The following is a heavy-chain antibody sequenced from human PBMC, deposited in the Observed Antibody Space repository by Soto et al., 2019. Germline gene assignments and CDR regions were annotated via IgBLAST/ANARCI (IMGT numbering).Heavy chain of an antibody. CDR1: GFTFSTYS. CDR2: MSSRSSYI. V-gene: IGHV3-21*01. CDR3: ARCGYYYDSSGYQYYFDY. D-gene: IGHD3-22*01. Sequence: NPGGSLRLSCAASGFTFSTYSMNWVRQAPGKGLEWVSCMSSRSSYIYYADSVKGRFTISRDNTKNSLYLQMNSLRAEDTAIYYCARCGYYYDSSGYQYYFDYWGQGTLVTVSS. J-gene: IGHJ4*02.